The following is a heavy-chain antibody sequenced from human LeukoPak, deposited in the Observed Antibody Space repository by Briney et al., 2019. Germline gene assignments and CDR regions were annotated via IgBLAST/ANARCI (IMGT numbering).Heavy chain of an antibody. J-gene: IGHJ4*02. CDR3: ARGETTVTSNPFDY. Sequence: PSQTLSLTCTVSGGSISSGSYYWSWIRQPAGKGLEWIGRIYTSGSTNYNPSLKSRVTISVDTSKNQFSLKLSSVTAADTAVYYCARGETTVTSNPFDYWGQGTLVTVSS. V-gene: IGHV4-61*02. CDR2: IYTSGST. CDR1: GGSISSGSYY. D-gene: IGHD4-17*01.